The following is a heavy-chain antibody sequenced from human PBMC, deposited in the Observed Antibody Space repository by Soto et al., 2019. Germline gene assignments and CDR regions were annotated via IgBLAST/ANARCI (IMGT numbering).Heavy chain of an antibody. D-gene: IGHD2-8*01. CDR2: INWDSGDI. CDR3: AKDTAPGFYDANGHIDY. Sequence: GGSLRLSCVVSGISFDDYAMHWVRQVPGKGLEWVSGINWDSGDIGYADSVKGRFTISRDNAKNSLYLQMNSLKTEDTALYYCAKDTAPGFYDANGHIDYWGQGTPVTVSS. V-gene: IGHV3-9*01. J-gene: IGHJ4*02. CDR1: GISFDDYA.